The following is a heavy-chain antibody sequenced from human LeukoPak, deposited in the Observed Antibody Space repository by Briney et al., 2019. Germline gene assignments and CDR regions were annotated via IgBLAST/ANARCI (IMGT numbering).Heavy chain of an antibody. V-gene: IGHV3-7*01. CDR1: GFTFTNYW. CDR2: INEDGSKK. CDR3: ASSSYSSSSS. Sequence: GGSQRLSCAASGFTFTNYWMIWVRQAPGKGLEWVANINEDGSKKYYVGSVEGRFTISRDNAKNSVFLQMNSLRAEDTAMYYCASSSYSSSSSWGQGTLVTVSS. J-gene: IGHJ5*02. D-gene: IGHD6-6*01.